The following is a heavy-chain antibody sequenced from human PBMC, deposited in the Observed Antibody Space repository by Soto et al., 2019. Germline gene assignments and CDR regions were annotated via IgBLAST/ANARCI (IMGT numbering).Heavy chain of an antibody. Sequence: QVHLQESGPGLVKPSETLSLTCNVSGVSLTGYHWNWIRQPPGKTLEWIGFVYYSGSVSYNPSLKGRASISVDRSTNQFSLRLTSVTAADTAVYYCARRLNLGSFDHWGQGTLVTVSS. J-gene: IGHJ5*02. V-gene: IGHV4-59*01. D-gene: IGHD3-10*01. CDR2: VYYSGSV. CDR3: ARRLNLGSFDH. CDR1: GVSLTGYH.